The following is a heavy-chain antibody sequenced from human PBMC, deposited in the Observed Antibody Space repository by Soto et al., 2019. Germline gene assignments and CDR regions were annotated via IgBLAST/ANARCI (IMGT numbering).Heavy chain of an antibody. CDR3: ARPTMSGAFDI. Sequence: PGGSLRLSCAASGFTFSSYEMNWVRQAPGKGLEWVSYISSSGSTIYYADSVKGRFTISRDNAKNSLYLQMNSLRAEDTAVYYCARPTMSGAFDIWGQGTMVTVSS. CDR2: ISSSGSTI. D-gene: IGHD3-10*02. J-gene: IGHJ3*02. V-gene: IGHV3-48*03. CDR1: GFTFSSYE.